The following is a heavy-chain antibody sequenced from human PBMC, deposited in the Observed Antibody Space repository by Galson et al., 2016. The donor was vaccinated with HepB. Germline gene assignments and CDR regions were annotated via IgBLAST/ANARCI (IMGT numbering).Heavy chain of an antibody. Sequence: SLRLSCAASGISFRNVWMSWVRQAPGRGLEWVGRIKSTTHGGTTDYAAPMKGRFTISRDGSKNTVYLQMNSLETEDTAVYYCTTWVPIVATIQDYWGQGTLVTVSS. D-gene: IGHD5-12*01. CDR3: TTWVPIVATIQDY. J-gene: IGHJ4*02. CDR2: IKSTTHGGTT. V-gene: IGHV3-15*01. CDR1: GISFRNVW.